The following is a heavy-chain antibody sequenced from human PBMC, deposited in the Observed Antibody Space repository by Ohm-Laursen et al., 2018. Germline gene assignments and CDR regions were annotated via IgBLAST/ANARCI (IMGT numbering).Heavy chain of an antibody. Sequence: SETLSLTCTVSGAPISTHYWSWLRQPPGKGLEWIGYIYYSGTTNYNPSLKRRVTISLNTSKNHFPLKLSSVTAADTAVYYCARRGHAFDIWGQGTMVTVSS. CDR2: IYYSGTT. V-gene: IGHV4-59*11. J-gene: IGHJ3*02. CDR3: ARRGHAFDI. CDR1: GAPISTHY.